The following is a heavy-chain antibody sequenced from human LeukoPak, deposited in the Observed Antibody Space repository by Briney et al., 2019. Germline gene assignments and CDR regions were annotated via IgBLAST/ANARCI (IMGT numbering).Heavy chain of an antibody. CDR3: ARSIVVVTASPKARRYWYFDL. J-gene: IGHJ2*01. V-gene: IGHV4-34*01. CDR1: GGSFSGYY. Sequence: SETLSLTCAVYGGSFSGYYWSWIRQPPGKGLEWIGEINHSGSTNYNPSLKSRVTISVDTSKNQFSLKLSSVTAADTAVYYCARSIVVVTASPKARRYWYFDLWGRGTLVTVSS. CDR2: INHSGST. D-gene: IGHD2-21*02.